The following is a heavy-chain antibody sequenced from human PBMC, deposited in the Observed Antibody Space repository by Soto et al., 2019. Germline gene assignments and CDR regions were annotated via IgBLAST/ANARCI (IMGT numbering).Heavy chain of an antibody. CDR1: GGSISSSNW. J-gene: IGHJ3*02. Sequence: PSETLSLTCAVSGGSISSSNWWSWVRQPPGKGLEWIGEIYHSGSTNYNPSLKSRVTISVDKSKNQFSLKLSSVTAADTAVYYCSIGCGSAHRHLLDIRTRGTMVLVSS. D-gene: IGHD6-25*01. CDR2: IYHSGST. V-gene: IGHV4-4*02. CDR3: SIGCGSAHRHLLDI.